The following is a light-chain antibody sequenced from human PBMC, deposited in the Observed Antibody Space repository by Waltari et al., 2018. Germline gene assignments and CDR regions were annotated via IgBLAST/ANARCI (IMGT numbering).Light chain of an antibody. CDR1: QSVGRA. CDR2: GAS. V-gene: IGKV3-20*01. J-gene: IGKJ1*01. Sequence: DIVLTQSPGTLSSSPGDRATLSCWASQSVGRALAWYQQKRGQAPRLLIYGASTRASGIPDRFSGSGSGTDFSLTINRLEPEDFAVYYCQHYVRLPGTFGQGTKVEIK. CDR3: QHYVRLPGT.